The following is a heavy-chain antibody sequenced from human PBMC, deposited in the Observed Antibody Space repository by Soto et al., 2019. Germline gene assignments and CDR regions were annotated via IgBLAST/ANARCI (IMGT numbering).Heavy chain of an antibody. CDR3: ARNSYGSGPPPWSFDL. V-gene: IGHV3-30-3*01. J-gene: IGHJ2*01. Sequence: QVQLVESGGGVVQPGRSLRLSCAASGFTFSSYAMHWVRQAPGKGLEWVAVISYDGSNKYYAAYVKGRFTIYRDNSKNTLYMQMKRLRAEDTAVYYCARNSYGSGPPPWSFDLWGRGTLVTVSS. CDR1: GFTFSSYA. D-gene: IGHD3-10*01. CDR2: ISYDGSNK.